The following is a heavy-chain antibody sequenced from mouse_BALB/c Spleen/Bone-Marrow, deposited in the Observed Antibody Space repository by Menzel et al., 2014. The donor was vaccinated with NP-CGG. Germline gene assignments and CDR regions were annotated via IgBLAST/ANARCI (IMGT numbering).Heavy chain of an antibody. V-gene: IGHV1-4*01. Sequence: QVQLQQSGAELARPGASVKMSCKASGYTFTSYTILWVKQRPGQGLEWIGYINPSSGYTNYNQKFKDKATLTADTSSSTAYMQLSSLTSEDSAVYYCARGGLRLPYAMDYWGQGTSVTVSS. CDR2: INPSSGYT. CDR1: GYTFTSYT. J-gene: IGHJ4*01. CDR3: ARGGLRLPYAMDY. D-gene: IGHD1-2*01.